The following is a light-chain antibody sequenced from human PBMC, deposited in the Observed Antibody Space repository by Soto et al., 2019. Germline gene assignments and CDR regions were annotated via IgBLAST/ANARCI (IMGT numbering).Light chain of an antibody. V-gene: IGKV3-20*01. J-gene: IGKJ1*01. CDR2: GVS. CDR1: LTGSSSY. CDR3: QHFGYSQWT. Sequence: IVLTQSPGTLSLSPGERATLSCRASLTGSSSYVAWYQQKSGQAPRLLIYGVSTRAPGIPDRFSGSGSGTEFTLTITRLEPEDFAVYICQHFGYSQWTFGQGTKVDIK.